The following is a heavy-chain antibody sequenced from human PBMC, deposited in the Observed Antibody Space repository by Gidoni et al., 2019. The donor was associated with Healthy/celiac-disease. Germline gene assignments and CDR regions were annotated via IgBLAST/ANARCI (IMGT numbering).Heavy chain of an antibody. CDR2: ISWNSGSI. D-gene: IGHD6-6*01. CDR3: AKDSYSSSSLTGYGMDV. Sequence: EVQLVESGGGLVQPGRSLRLSCAASGFTFDAYAMHWVRQAPGKGLEWVSGISWNSGSIGYADSLKGRFTISRDNAKNSLYLQMNSLRAEDTALYYCAKDSYSSSSLTGYGMDVWGQGTTVTVSS. CDR1: GFTFDAYA. V-gene: IGHV3-9*01. J-gene: IGHJ6*02.